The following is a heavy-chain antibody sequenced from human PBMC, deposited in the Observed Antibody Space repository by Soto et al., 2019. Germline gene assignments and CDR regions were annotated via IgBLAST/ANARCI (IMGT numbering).Heavy chain of an antibody. D-gene: IGHD6-13*01. CDR3: ASSSSSWSIQPFDI. J-gene: IGHJ3*02. CDR1: GYTFTSYD. V-gene: IGHV1-8*01. Sequence: QVQLVQSGAEVKKPGASVKVSCKASGYTFTSYDINWVRQATGQGREWMRWMNPNSGNTGYAQKFQSRVTMTRNTSISTAYMELSSLRSEDTAVYCCASSSSSWSIQPFDIWGQGTMVTVSS. CDR2: MNPNSGNT.